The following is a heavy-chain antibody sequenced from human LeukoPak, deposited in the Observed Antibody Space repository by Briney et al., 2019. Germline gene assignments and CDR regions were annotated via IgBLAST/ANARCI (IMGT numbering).Heavy chain of an antibody. Sequence: GGSLRLSCTESRFTFRSYTMNWVRQAPGKGLEWVSSVDRSSSHIYYADSVKGRFAISRDNAKNSLYLQMNSLRAEDTAVYYCAREFFYGSGSYSYWGQGTLVTVSS. CDR2: VDRSSSHI. CDR1: RFTFRSYT. V-gene: IGHV3-21*01. D-gene: IGHD3-10*01. J-gene: IGHJ4*02. CDR3: AREFFYGSGSYSY.